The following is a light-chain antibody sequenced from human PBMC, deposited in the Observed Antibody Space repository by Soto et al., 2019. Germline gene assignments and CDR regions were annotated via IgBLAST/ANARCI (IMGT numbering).Light chain of an antibody. CDR2: AAS. CDR1: QSVSGN. V-gene: IGKV3-15*01. CDR3: QQFNSWPRT. Sequence: IVMTQSPATVSASPGERVTLSCRASQSVSGNVAWYHQKPGQPPRLLVYAASTTATDIPARFFGSGSETDFTLTITRLQSEDFGTYYCQQFNSWPRTFGQGTKVEIK. J-gene: IGKJ1*01.